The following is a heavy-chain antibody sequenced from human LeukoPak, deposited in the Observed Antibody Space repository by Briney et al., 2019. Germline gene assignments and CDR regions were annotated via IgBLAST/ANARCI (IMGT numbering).Heavy chain of an antibody. CDR3: AIGIKWFGELSLYYYMDV. CDR2: MNPNSGNT. V-gene: IGHV1-8*03. D-gene: IGHD3-10*01. CDR1: GYTFASYV. J-gene: IGHJ6*03. Sequence: ASVKLSCKASGYTFASYVINWVRQATGQGLEWMGWMNPNSGNTGYAQNFQGRVTITRNTSISTAYMELSSLRSADTAVYYCAIGIKWFGELSLYYYMDVWGKGTTVTVSS.